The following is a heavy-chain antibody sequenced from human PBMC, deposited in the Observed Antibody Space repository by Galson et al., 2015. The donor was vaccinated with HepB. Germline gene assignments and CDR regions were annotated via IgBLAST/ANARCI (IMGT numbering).Heavy chain of an antibody. CDR1: GFTFSSYA. D-gene: IGHD1-1*01. Sequence: SLRLSCAASGFTFSSYAMHWVRQAPGKGLEWVAVISYDGSNKYYADSVKGRFTISRDNSKNTLYLQMNSLRAEDTAVYYCARDGPVLNPHSRTSTERTTGGAFDIWGQGTMVTVSS. CDR3: ARDGPVLNPHSRTSTERTTGGAFDI. V-gene: IGHV3-30*04. J-gene: IGHJ3*02. CDR2: ISYDGSNK.